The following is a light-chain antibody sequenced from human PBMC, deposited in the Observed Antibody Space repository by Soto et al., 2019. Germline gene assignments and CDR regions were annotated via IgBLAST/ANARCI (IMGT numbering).Light chain of an antibody. V-gene: IGKV3-20*01. Sequence: DIVLTQSPGTLSLSPGERATLSCRASQSVSSSDLAWYQQKPGQAPRLLIYGASSRATGIPDRFSGSGSGTDFTLTISRLEPEDFAVYYCQQYGSSPVTFGQGTKLEI. CDR3: QQYGSSPVT. CDR2: GAS. CDR1: QSVSSSD. J-gene: IGKJ1*01.